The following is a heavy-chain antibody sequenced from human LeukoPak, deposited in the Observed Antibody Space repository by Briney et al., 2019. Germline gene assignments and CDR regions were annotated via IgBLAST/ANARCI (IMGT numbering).Heavy chain of an antibody. D-gene: IGHD3-16*02. CDR1: GFTFSSYS. V-gene: IGHV3-21*01. CDR3: ARETTGSYDYVWGSYRFFDY. CDR2: ISSSGSYI. Sequence: PGGSLRLSCAASGFTFSSYSMNWVRQAPGKGLEWVSSISSSGSYIYYADSVKGRFTISRDNAKNSLYLQMNSLRAEDTAVYYCARETTGSYDYVWGSYRFFDYWGQGTLVTVSS. J-gene: IGHJ4*02.